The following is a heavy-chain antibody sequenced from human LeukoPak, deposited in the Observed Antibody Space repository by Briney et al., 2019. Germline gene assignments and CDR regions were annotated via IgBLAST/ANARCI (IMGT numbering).Heavy chain of an antibody. V-gene: IGHV1-2*06. CDR1: GYTFSGHY. Sequence: ASVKVSCKASGYTFSGHYLHWVRQAPGQGLEWMGRINPNSGGTKYAQKFQNRVTMTSDTSVSTAYMELNGLRSDDTAIYYCTRSWIQLWTPDFDHWGQGTLVTVSS. CDR3: TRSWIQLWTPDFDH. CDR2: INPNSGGT. J-gene: IGHJ4*02. D-gene: IGHD5-18*01.